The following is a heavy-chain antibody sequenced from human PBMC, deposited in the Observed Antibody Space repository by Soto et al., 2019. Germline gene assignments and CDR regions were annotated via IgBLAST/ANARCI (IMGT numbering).Heavy chain of an antibody. CDR1: GGSISSYY. CDR3: ARGGQPNRPIRRCYPENWFNH. D-gene: IGHD5-18*01. Sequence: SETLSLTCTVSGGSISSYYWSWIRQPPGKGLEWIGFIYYSGSTNYNPSLKSRVTISVDTSKNQFSLKLSSVAAADTAVYYCARGGQPNRPIRRCYPENWFNHWGQGTLDTVSS. J-gene: IGHJ5*01. V-gene: IGHV4-59*01. CDR2: IYYSGST.